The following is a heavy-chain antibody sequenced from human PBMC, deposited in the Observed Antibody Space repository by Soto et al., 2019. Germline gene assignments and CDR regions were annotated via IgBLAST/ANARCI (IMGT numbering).Heavy chain of an antibody. Sequence: EVQLVESGGGLVKPGGSLRLYCAGSGFTFSNVWMNWVRQAPGKGLEWVGRIKSETDGGTIDYAAPVKGRFTISRDDSNNTLYLPMNSLKTEDTATYYCTPLALKYNSDWYPLSDWGQGTRVTVSS. CDR2: IKSETDGGTI. V-gene: IGHV3-15*07. J-gene: IGHJ4*02. CDR1: GFTFSNVW. CDR3: TPLALKYNSDWYPLSD. D-gene: IGHD6-19*01.